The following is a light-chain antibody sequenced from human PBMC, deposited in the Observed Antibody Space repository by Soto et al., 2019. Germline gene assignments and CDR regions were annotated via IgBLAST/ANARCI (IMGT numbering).Light chain of an antibody. CDR3: AAWDDILSTYV. V-gene: IGLV1-47*01. J-gene: IGLJ1*01. CDR1: SSNIGSNS. Sequence: QPVLTQPPSASRTPRQRVTNIYSGSSSNIGSNSVYWHQQLPGTAPKLLIYRNNQRSSGVPDRFSDSKFGTSAFLAISGLRSEDEADYYCAAWDDILSTYVFATGTKLTIL. CDR2: RNN.